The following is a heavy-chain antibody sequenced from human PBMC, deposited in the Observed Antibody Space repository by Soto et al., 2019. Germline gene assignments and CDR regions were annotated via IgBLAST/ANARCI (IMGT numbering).Heavy chain of an antibody. D-gene: IGHD4-17*01. V-gene: IGHV4-34*01. CDR2: INHSGST. CDR1: GGSFSGYY. Sequence: QVQLQQWGAGLLKPSETLSLTCAVYGGSFSGYYWSWIRQPPGKGLEWIGEINHSGSTNYNPSLRSRVALSVDTSKNQFSRKLSSVPAAATAVYYCASGRSTTVTIDYGGQGTLVTVSS. J-gene: IGHJ4*02. CDR3: ASGRSTTVTIDY.